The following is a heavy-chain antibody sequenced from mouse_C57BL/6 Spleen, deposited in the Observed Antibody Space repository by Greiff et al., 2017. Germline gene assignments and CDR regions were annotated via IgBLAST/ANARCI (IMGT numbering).Heavy chain of an antibody. CDR2: IDPSDSET. J-gene: IGHJ1*03. V-gene: IGHV1-52*01. CDR3: ARWKDYGTHWYFEV. CDR1: GYTFTSYW. D-gene: IGHD1-1*01. Sequence: QVHVKQPGAELVRPGSSVKLSCKASGYTFTSYWMHWVKQRPIQGLEWIGNIDPSDSETHYNQKFKDKATLTVDKSSSTAYMQLSSLTSEDSAVYYCARWKDYGTHWYFEVWGTGTTVTVSS.